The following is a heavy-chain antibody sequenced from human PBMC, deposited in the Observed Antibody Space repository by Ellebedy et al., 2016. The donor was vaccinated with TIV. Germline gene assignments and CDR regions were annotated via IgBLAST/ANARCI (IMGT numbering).Heavy chain of an antibody. CDR3: ARDPPSAWIQLGQDWYFDL. D-gene: IGHD5-18*01. CDR2: IRNKANGYTT. V-gene: IGHV3-72*01. J-gene: IGHJ2*01. CDR1: GFTFTSYW. Sequence: GESLKISCAASGFTFTSYWMSWVRQAPGKGLEWVGRIRNKANGYTTEYAASVKGRFTISRDNAKNSLYLQMNSLRAEDTAVYYCARDPPSAWIQLGQDWYFDLWGRGTLVTVSS.